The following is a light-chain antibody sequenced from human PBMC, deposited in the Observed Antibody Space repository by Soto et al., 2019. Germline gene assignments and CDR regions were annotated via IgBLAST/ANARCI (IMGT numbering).Light chain of an antibody. J-gene: IGKJ5*01. CDR3: QHRSNWPIT. V-gene: IGKV3-11*01. CDR1: QSISSY. CDR2: DAS. Sequence: EIVLTQSPATLSLSPGERATLSCRASQSISSYLAWYQQNPGQAPRLLIYDASNRATGIPARFSGSGSGTDFTLTISSLEPEDFAVYYCQHRSNWPITFGQGTRLEIK.